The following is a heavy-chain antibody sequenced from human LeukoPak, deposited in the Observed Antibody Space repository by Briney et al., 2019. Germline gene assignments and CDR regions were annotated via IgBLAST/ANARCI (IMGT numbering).Heavy chain of an antibody. Sequence: GGSLRLSCAASGFTFSNYPMHWVRQAPGKGLESVSAVSSNGASTYYENSVKDRFTVSRDNSKNTLYLQLGSLRAEDTAVYYCAREISRGFDIWGQGTMVTVSS. CDR1: GFTFSNYP. CDR2: VSSNGAST. J-gene: IGHJ3*02. D-gene: IGHD2/OR15-2a*01. CDR3: AREISRGFDI. V-gene: IGHV3-64*01.